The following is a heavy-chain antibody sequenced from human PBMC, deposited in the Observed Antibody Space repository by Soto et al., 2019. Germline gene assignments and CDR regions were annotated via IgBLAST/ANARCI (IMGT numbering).Heavy chain of an antibody. J-gene: IGHJ6*02. CDR2: IRGFSPYT. CDR1: GFTFRTYT. D-gene: IGHD3-10*01. Sequence: GGSLRLSCISSGFTFRTYTMNWVRQAPGKGLEWVSGIRGFSPYTFYAESVKGRFTISRDNAKNSLYLQMDSLRAEDTAAYYCARDRGYDAHDYYYNAMDVWGQGTTVTVSS. V-gene: IGHV3-21*01. CDR3: ARDRGYDAHDYYYNAMDV.